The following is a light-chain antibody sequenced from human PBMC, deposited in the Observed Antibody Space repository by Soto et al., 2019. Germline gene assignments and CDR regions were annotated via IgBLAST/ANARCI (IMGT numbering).Light chain of an antibody. CDR1: QSISSW. CDR2: KAS. J-gene: IGKJ1*01. Sequence: DIQMTQSPSTLSASVGDRVTITCRASQSISSWLAWYQQKPGKAPKLLIYKASSLESGVPSRFSGSGSGTEFTLTISSLQPDDFATDYCQQYNNYPWTFGQGTKVDIK. CDR3: QQYNNYPWT. V-gene: IGKV1-5*03.